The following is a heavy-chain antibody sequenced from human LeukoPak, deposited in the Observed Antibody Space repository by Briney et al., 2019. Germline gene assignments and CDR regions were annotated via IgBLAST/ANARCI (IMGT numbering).Heavy chain of an antibody. V-gene: IGHV3-53*01. Sequence: PGGSLRLSCAASGFTVSSNYMSWVRLAPGKGLEWVSVIYSGGSTYYADSVKGRFTISRDNSKNTLYLQMNSLRAEDTAVYYCARDRYDSSGYLGYDYWGQGTLVTVSS. CDR2: IYSGGST. CDR3: ARDRYDSSGYLGYDY. D-gene: IGHD3-22*01. CDR1: GFTVSSNY. J-gene: IGHJ4*02.